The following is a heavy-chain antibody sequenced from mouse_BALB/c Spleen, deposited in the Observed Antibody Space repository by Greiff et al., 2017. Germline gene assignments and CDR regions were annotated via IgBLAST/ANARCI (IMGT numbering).Heavy chain of an antibody. V-gene: IGHV3-2*02. CDR2: ISYSGST. D-gene: IGHD3-3*01. J-gene: IGHJ4*01. Sequence: VQLQQSGPGLVKPSQSLSLTCTVTGYSITSDYAWNWIRQFPGNKLEWMGYISYSGSTSYNPSLKSRISITRDTSKNQFFLQLNSVTTEDTATYYCARGLGRGVGDYWGQGTSVTVSS. CDR3: ARGLGRGVGDY. CDR1: GYSITSDYA.